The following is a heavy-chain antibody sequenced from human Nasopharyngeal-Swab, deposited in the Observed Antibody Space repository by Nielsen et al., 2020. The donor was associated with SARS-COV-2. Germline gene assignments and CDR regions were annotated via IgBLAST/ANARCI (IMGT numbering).Heavy chain of an antibody. CDR2: ISGDGGNT. J-gene: IGHJ6*02. CDR1: GFTFDDYA. V-gene: IGHV3-43*02. CDR3: AKAQGVATVANYYYFGMDV. D-gene: IGHD2-21*02. Sequence: GGSLRLSCAVSGFTFDDYAMHWVRQAPGKGLEWVSLISGDGGNTYYAESAKGRFTISRDNSKNSLYLQMNSLRTEDTALYYCAKAQGVATVANYYYFGMDVWGQGTTVTVSS.